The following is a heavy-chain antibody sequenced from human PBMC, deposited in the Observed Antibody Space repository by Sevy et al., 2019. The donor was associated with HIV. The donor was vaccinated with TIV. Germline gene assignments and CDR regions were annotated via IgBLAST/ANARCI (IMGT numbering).Heavy chain of an antibody. CDR1: GFTFSSYS. CDR3: AGAALTIFGGYYFDY. Sequence: GGSLRLSCAASGFTFSSYSMNWVRQAPGKGLEWVSYISGSSSTIYYADSVKGRFTISRDNAKNSLYLQMNSLRAEDTAVYYCAGAALTIFGGYYFDYWGQGTLVTVSS. CDR2: ISGSSSTI. J-gene: IGHJ4*02. V-gene: IGHV3-48*01. D-gene: IGHD3-3*01.